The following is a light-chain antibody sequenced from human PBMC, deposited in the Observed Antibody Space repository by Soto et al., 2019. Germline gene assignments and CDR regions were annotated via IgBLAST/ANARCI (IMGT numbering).Light chain of an antibody. Sequence: EIVVTQSPATLSLSPGERATLSCRASQSVSTYVAWFQHKLGQAPRLLIYDASYRAIGVPARFSGGGSGTDFTLTISSLEPEDFAVYYCQQRSNWPGTFGRGTELDIK. J-gene: IGKJ2*01. CDR2: DAS. CDR1: QSVSTY. V-gene: IGKV3-11*01. CDR3: QQRSNWPGT.